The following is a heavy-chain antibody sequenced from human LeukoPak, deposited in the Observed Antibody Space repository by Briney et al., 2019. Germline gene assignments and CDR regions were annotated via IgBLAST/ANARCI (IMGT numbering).Heavy chain of an antibody. CDR2: ISYDGSNK. Sequence: GGSLRLSCAASGFTFSSYGMHWVRQAPGKGLEWVAVISYDGSNKYYADSVKGRFTISRDNSKNTLYLQMNSLRAEDTAVYYCARDRRLNWNYDYYYGMDVWGQGTTVTVSS. D-gene: IGHD1-1*01. V-gene: IGHV3-30*03. CDR1: GFTFSSYG. CDR3: ARDRRLNWNYDYYYGMDV. J-gene: IGHJ6*02.